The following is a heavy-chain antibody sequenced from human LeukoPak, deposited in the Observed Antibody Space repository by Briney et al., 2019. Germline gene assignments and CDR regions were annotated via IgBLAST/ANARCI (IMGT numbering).Heavy chain of an antibody. CDR3: ARGLAAPRGDWFDP. V-gene: IGHV3-7*01. CDR2: IKQDGREK. D-gene: IGHD6-6*01. CDR1: GFTFSSYW. Sequence: GGSLRLSCAASGFTFSSYWMSWVRQAPGKGLEWVANIKQDGREKYYVDSVKGRFTISRDNAKNSLYLQMNSLRAEDTAVYYCARGLAAPRGDWFDPWGQGTLVTVSS. J-gene: IGHJ5*02.